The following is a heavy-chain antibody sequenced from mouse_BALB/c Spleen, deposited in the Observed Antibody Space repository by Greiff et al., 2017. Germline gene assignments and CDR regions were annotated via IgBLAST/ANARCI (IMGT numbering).Heavy chain of an antibody. V-gene: IGHV5-6-2*01. CDR3: AKQKYGNYDYAMDY. J-gene: IGHJ4*01. D-gene: IGHD2-1*01. CDR1: GFIFSSYY. Sequence: EVQPVESGGGLVKLGGSLKLSCAASGFIFSSYYMYWVRQTPEKRLELVAAINSNGGSTYYPDTVKGRFTISRDNAKNTLYLQMSSLKSEDTALYYCAKQKYGNYDYAMDYWGQGTSVTVSS. CDR2: INSNGGST.